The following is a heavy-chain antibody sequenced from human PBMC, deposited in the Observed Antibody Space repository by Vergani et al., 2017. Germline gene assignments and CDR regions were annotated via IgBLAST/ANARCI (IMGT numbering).Heavy chain of an antibody. D-gene: IGHD5-24*01. V-gene: IGHV1-69*08. Sequence: QVQLVQSGAEVKKPGSSVKVSCKASGGTFSSYTISWVRQAPGQGLEWMGRIIPILGIANYAQKFQGRVTITADESTSTAYMELSSLRSEDTAVYYCAREKGIPRERWLQMPFDYWGQGTLVTVSS. J-gene: IGHJ4*02. CDR2: IIPILGIA. CDR3: AREKGIPRERWLQMPFDY. CDR1: GGTFSSYT.